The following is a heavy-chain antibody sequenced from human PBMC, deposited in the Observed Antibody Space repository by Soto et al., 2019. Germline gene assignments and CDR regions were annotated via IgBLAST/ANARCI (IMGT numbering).Heavy chain of an antibody. CDR1: GDSVSKYY. V-gene: IGHV4-4*07. Sequence: SETLSLTCTVSGDSVSKYYWNWIRQPAGKGLEWIGRIHSTRSPNYNPSLKSRVTMSVDTSKNQFSLKLNLTSVTAADTAVYYCATSQAYGDYANLDTWGQGTLVTVSS. CDR3: ATSQAYGDYANLDT. J-gene: IGHJ5*02. D-gene: IGHD4-17*01. CDR2: IHSTRSP.